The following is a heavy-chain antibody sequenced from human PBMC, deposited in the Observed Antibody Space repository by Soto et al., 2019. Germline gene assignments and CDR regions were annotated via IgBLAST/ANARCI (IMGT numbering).Heavy chain of an antibody. CDR1: GFSLSASGVG. D-gene: IGHD4-17*01. CDR2: IYWDDDK. J-gene: IGHJ4*02. CDR3: AHVVTTGTPR. Sequence: QITLKESGPPLVKPTQTLTLTCTFSGFSLSASGVGVGWIRQPPGKALEWLALIYWDDDKRYSPSLKSRLTLTQDTAKNQVVLSMTNMDPVDTATYYCAHVVTTGTPRWGQGTLVTVSS. V-gene: IGHV2-5*02.